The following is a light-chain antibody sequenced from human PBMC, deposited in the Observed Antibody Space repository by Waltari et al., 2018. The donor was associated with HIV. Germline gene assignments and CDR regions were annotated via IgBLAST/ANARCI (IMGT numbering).Light chain of an antibody. CDR2: GDT. V-gene: IGLV1-44*01. J-gene: IGLJ2*01. CDR3: AVWDDTLKGL. CDR1: SPNIGTNI. Sequence: QSMLAPPPPVAGTPGQRAIISCSGGSPNIGTNIVNWYQQFPGTAPNLVIYGDTQRPSGVPDRFSGSKSGTSASLAISGLQSEDEADYYCAVWDDTLKGLFGGGTKLTV.